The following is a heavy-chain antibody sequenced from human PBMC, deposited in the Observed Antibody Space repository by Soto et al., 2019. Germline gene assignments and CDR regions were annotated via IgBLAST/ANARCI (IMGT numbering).Heavy chain of an antibody. CDR1: GYTFTSYA. Sequence: ASVKVSCKASGYTFTSYAMHWVRQTPGQRLEWMGWINAGNGNTKYSQKFQGRVTITRDTSASTAYMELSSLRSEDTAVYYCARGPKGLVRSYYYYYMDVWGKGTTVTVSS. J-gene: IGHJ6*03. D-gene: IGHD6-19*01. CDR3: ARGPKGLVRSYYYYYMDV. CDR2: INAGNGNT. V-gene: IGHV1-3*01.